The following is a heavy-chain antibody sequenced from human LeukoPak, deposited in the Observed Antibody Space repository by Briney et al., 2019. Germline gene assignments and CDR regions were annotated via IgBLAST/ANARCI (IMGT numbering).Heavy chain of an antibody. J-gene: IGHJ4*02. D-gene: IGHD3-9*01. Sequence: PGRSLRLSCAASGFTFSSYGMHWVRQAPGKGLEWVAVIWYDGSNKYYADSVKGRFTISRDNSKNTLYLQMNSLRAEDTAVYYCASQRYPYYDTLTGYQPFDYWGQGTLVTVSS. CDR1: GFTFSSYG. CDR2: IWYDGSNK. CDR3: ASQRYPYYDTLTGYQPFDY. V-gene: IGHV3-33*01.